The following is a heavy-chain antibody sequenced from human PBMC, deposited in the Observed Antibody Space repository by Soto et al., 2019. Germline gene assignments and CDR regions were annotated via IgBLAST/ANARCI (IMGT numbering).Heavy chain of an antibody. CDR2: VSGNNGAS. D-gene: IGHD2-2*01. Sequence: ASVKVSCKASGYTSANFGISWVRQAPGQGLEWMGWVSGNNGASNPAPKVQGRITMTLDTSTGVSYMALRSLRSDDTAIYYCVRDQKYFRVNGNWFDSWGQGTLVTVS. CDR3: VRDQKYFRVNGNWFDS. J-gene: IGHJ5*01. V-gene: IGHV1-18*04. CDR1: GYTSANFG.